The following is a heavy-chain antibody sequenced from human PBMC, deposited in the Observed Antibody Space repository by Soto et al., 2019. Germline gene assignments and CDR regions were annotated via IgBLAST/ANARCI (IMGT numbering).Heavy chain of an antibody. CDR2: IYHGGTT. CDR3: AKAPVMTVAGSTFDY. Sequence: NPSETLSLTCTVSGYSISSGSFWWWSRQPPGKGPEWIASIYHGGTTFYNPSLKSRVTVSVDKSNNQFSLKLRSVTAADTAVYYCAKAPVMTVAGSTFDYWGHGTLVTVSS. V-gene: IGHV4-38-2*02. D-gene: IGHD6-19*01. J-gene: IGHJ4*01. CDR1: GYSISSGSF.